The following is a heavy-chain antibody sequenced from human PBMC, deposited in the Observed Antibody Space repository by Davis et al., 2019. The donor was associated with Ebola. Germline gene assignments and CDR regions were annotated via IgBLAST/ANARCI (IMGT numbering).Heavy chain of an antibody. V-gene: IGHV3-23*01. CDR1: GFTFRSYS. J-gene: IGHJ4*02. CDR2: ISGSGGST. D-gene: IGHD3-9*01. CDR3: AKGGYFDSLEIDS. Sequence: GESLKISCAAAGFTFRSYSMSWVRQAPGKGLEWVSAISGSGGSTYYADSVKGRFTISRDNSKKTLYLQMNSLRAEDTAVYYCAKGGYFDSLEIDSWGQGTLVTVSS.